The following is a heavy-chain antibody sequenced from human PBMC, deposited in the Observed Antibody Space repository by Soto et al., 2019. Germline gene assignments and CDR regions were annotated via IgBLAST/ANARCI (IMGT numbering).Heavy chain of an antibody. J-gene: IGHJ5*02. D-gene: IGHD2-8*02. V-gene: IGHV1-2*04. CDR3: ALTRGVSPYYDNWFDP. Sequence: QVQLVQSGAEVKKPGASVTVSCKASGYTFIGYYIHWVRQAPGQGLEWMGWINPNSGGTNYAQKLQGWVTMTWDTSISTAYMELSRLTSDDTAVYYCALTRGVSPYYDNWFDPWGQGTLVTVSS. CDR1: GYTFIGYY. CDR2: INPNSGGT.